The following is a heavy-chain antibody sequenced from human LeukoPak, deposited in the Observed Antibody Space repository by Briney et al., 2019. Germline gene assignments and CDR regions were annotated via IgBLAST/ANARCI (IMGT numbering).Heavy chain of an antibody. CDR1: GFTFSSYA. V-gene: IGHV3-23*01. J-gene: IGHJ5*02. D-gene: IGHD3-9*01. Sequence: GGSLRLSCAASGFTFSSYAMSWVRQAPGKGLEWVSAISGSGGSTYYADSVKGRFTISRGNSKNTLYLQMNSLRAEDTAVYYCAKDVSYYDILTGYSTMGWFDPWGQGTLVTVSS. CDR3: AKDVSYYDILTGYSTMGWFDP. CDR2: ISGSGGST.